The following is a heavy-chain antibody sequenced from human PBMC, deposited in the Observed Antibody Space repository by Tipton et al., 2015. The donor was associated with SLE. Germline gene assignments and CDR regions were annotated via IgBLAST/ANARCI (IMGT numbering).Heavy chain of an antibody. J-gene: IGHJ4*02. V-gene: IGHV4-39*07. CDR1: GDSISSSPYY. Sequence: TLSLTCTVSGDSISSSPYYWVWIRQPPGKGLEWIGSSSYSEGTYYSPSLKSRVTISVDTSKNQFSLKLTSVTAADTAVYYCAKGWEQQLDYFDYWGQGTLVTVSS. CDR3: AKGWEQQLDYFDY. D-gene: IGHD6-13*01. CDR2: SSYSEGT.